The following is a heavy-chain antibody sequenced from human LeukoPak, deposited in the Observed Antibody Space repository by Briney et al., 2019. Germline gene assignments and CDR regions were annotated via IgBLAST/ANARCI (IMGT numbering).Heavy chain of an antibody. V-gene: IGHV3-23*01. J-gene: IGHJ4*02. Sequence: GGSLRLSCAASGFTFSNYTMSWVRQVPGKGLEWVSAISHTSEYTYHADSVKGRFTISRDNSKNTLYLQMNSLRAEGTAMYYCAKGSSAGRPYYFDYWGQGTLVTVSS. CDR1: GFTFSNYT. CDR3: AKGSSAGRPYYFDY. D-gene: IGHD3-10*01. CDR2: ISHTSEYT.